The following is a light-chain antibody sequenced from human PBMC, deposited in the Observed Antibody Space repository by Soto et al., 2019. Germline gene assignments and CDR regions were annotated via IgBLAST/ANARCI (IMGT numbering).Light chain of an antibody. CDR3: NSYTTANTYV. Sequence: LTQSPSVSGSPGQSVAISCTGTSSDVGSYNRVSWYQQPPGTAPKLMIYEVSNRPSGVPDRFSGSKSGNTASLTISGLQAEDEADYYCNSYTTANTYVFGTGTKVTVL. J-gene: IGLJ1*01. CDR1: SSDVGSYNR. CDR2: EVS. V-gene: IGLV2-18*02.